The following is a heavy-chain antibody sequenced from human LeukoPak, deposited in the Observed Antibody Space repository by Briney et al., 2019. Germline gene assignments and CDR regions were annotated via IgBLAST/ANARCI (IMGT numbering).Heavy chain of an antibody. CDR2: INPNSGGT. CDR1: GYTFTNNA. Sequence: ASVKVSCKTSGYTFTNNAINWVRQAPGQGLEWMGWINPNSGGTNYAQKFQGRATMTRDTSISTAYMELSRLRSDDTAVYYCARDKSGYDSSGFDPWGQGTLVTVSS. D-gene: IGHD5-12*01. J-gene: IGHJ5*02. CDR3: ARDKSGYDSSGFDP. V-gene: IGHV1-2*02.